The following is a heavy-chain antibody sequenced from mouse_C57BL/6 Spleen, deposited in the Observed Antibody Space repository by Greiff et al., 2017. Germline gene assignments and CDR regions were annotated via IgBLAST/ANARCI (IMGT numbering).Heavy chain of an antibody. CDR2: IIPSPVCT. CDR1: GYTFTSYW. V-gene: IGHV1-53*01. J-gene: IGHJ4*01. CDR3: ARDDDYDRYDAMDD. Sequence: VQLQQPWTALLKPGSSVKLSCKASGYTFTSYWMHWVKQRPGQGLALIGNIIPSPVCTNYNEKFKSKATLTVDKSYSTAYMQLSSLTSEDSAVYDWARDDDYDRYDAMDDCGQGTSVTVSS. D-gene: IGHD2-4*01.